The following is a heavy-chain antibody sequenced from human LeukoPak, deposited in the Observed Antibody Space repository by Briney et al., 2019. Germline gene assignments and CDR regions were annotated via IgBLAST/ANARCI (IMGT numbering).Heavy chain of an antibody. Sequence: GGSLRLSCAASGFTFSNYAMSWVRQAPGKGLEWVSAISGSGGSTFYADSVKGRFTISRDNSKSTLYMQMNSLRAEDTAVYYCAKPAAYDLWSGDAFDIWGQGTMVTVSS. CDR3: AKPAAYDLWSGDAFDI. J-gene: IGHJ3*02. D-gene: IGHD3-3*01. CDR2: ISGSGGST. CDR1: GFTFSNYA. V-gene: IGHV3-23*01.